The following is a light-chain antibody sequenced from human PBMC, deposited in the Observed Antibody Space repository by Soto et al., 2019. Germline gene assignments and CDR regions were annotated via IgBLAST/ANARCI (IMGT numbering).Light chain of an antibody. CDR3: QQRTNWHPMYT. CDR1: QSVISY. Sequence: EIVLTQSPATLSLSPGARATLSCRASQSVISYLAWYQQKPCQAPRLLIYDASNWATGIPARFSGSGSGTDFTLTISSLDPQAVAVYYCQQRTNWHPMYTFGQGTKLEIK. V-gene: IGKV3-11*01. J-gene: IGKJ2*01. CDR2: DAS.